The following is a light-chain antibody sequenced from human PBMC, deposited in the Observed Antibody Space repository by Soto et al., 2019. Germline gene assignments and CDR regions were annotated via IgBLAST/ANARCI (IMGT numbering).Light chain of an antibody. CDR2: GAA. J-gene: IGKJ1*01. CDR3: QQYHKWPA. CDR1: QSVFSS. Sequence: EIVMTQSPATLSVSPGDRATLSCRASQSVFSSLAWYQQKPGQAPRLLIYGAATRATGIPARFSGSGSGTEFTLTISSVQSEDFPVYNCQQYHKWPAFGQGTKVEIK. V-gene: IGKV3-15*01.